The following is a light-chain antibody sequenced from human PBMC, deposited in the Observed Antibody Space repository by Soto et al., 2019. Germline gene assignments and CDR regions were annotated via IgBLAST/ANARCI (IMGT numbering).Light chain of an antibody. Sequence: EIVLTQSPATLSLSPGERATLSCRASQSVSSYLAWYQQKPGQAPRLLIYDASNRATGIPARFSGSGSGTDFTLTISSLEPEDCAVYYCQQRSNWPPRFGQGTKLEIK. CDR3: QQRSNWPPR. J-gene: IGKJ2*03. CDR2: DAS. CDR1: QSVSSY. V-gene: IGKV3-11*01.